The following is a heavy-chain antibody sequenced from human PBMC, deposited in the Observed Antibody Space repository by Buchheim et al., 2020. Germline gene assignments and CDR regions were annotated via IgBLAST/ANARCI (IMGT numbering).Heavy chain of an antibody. V-gene: IGHV4-59*01. Sequence: QVQLQESGPGVVKPSETLSLTCTVSGGSMDPYYWSWIRQTPGKGLEWIGFIYYNGIINYNPSLNGRVTISIDPSKHKFSLWVMSVTAADTAVYYCARDAGPRLGFDAFDIWGQGT. CDR2: IYYNGII. J-gene: IGHJ3*02. CDR3: ARDAGPRLGFDAFDI. CDR1: GGSMDPYY. D-gene: IGHD6-19*01.